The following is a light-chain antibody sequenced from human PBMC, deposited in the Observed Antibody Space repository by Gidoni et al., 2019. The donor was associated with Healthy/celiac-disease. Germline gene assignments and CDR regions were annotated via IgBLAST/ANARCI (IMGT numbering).Light chain of an antibody. V-gene: IGKV3-15*01. CDR3: QQYNNWPPWT. J-gene: IGKJ1*01. CDR2: GAS. CDR1: QIVSSN. Sequence: ELVMTQSPATLSVSPGDRATLSCRASQIVSSNLAWYQQIPGKAPRLLIYGASTRSTGIPARFSVSGSGTEFTLTISSLLSEDFSVYYCQQYNNWPPWTFGQXTKVEI.